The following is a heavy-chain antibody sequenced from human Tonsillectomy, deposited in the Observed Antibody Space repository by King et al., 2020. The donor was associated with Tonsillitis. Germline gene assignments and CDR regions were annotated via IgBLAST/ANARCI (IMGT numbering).Heavy chain of an antibody. Sequence: QLQESGPGLVKPSETLSLTCTVSGGSIGRYYWSWIRQPPGKGLEWIGYIYYSGTTNYNPSLKSRVTISVDTSKNQVFLKVSSVTAADTAVYYCAREHLSSGWYYFDYWGQGTLVTVSS. D-gene: IGHD6-19*01. CDR1: GGSIGRYY. V-gene: IGHV4-59*01. J-gene: IGHJ4*02. CDR2: IYYSGTT. CDR3: AREHLSSGWYYFDY.